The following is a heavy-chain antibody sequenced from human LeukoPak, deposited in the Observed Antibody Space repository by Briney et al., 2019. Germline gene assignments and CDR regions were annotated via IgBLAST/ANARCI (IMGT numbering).Heavy chain of an antibody. Sequence: PGGSLRLSCAASGFTFSSYAMSWVRQAPGKGLEWVSAISGSGGSTYYADSVKGRFTISRDNSKNTLYLQMNSLRAEDTAVYYCARGHSLTWFGEPIGFDPWGQGTLVTVSS. D-gene: IGHD3-10*01. CDR1: GFTFSSYA. CDR2: ISGSGGST. V-gene: IGHV3-23*01. J-gene: IGHJ5*02. CDR3: ARGHSLTWFGEPIGFDP.